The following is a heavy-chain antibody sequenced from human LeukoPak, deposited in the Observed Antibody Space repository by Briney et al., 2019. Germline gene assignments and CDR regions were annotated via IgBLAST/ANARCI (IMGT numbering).Heavy chain of an antibody. CDR2: IYYSGST. V-gene: IGHV4-59*11. CDR1: GGSISSHY. CDR3: AREKYYDSSGYWSPFDY. D-gene: IGHD3-22*01. Sequence: SETLSLTCTVSGGSISSHYWSWIRQPPGKGLEWIGYIYYSGSTNYNPSLKSRVTISVDTSKNQFSLKLSSVTAADTAVYYCAREKYYDSSGYWSPFDYWGRGTLVTVSS. J-gene: IGHJ4*02.